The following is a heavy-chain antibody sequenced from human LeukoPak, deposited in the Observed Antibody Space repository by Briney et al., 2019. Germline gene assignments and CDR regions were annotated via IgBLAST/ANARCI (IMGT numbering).Heavy chain of an antibody. Sequence: SETLSLTCAVSGGSISSGGYSRSWIRQPPGKGLEWIGYIYHSGSTYYNPSLKSRVTISVDRSKNQFSLKLSSVTAADTAVYYCARGVHYDILTGYYRLRSFDYWGQGTLVTVSS. CDR1: GGSISSGGYS. CDR3: ARGVHYDILTGYYRLRSFDY. D-gene: IGHD3-9*01. V-gene: IGHV4-30-2*01. J-gene: IGHJ4*02. CDR2: IYHSGST.